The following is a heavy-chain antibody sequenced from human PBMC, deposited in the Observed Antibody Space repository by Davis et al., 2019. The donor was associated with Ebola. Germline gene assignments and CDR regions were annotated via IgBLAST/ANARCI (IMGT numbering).Heavy chain of an antibody. Sequence: MPGGSLRLSCAVYGGSFSGYYWSWIRQPPGKGLEWIGEINHSGSTNYNPSLKSRVTISVDKSKNQFSLKLSSVTAADTAVYYCARGRIRVPPGMDVWGQGTTVTVSS. J-gene: IGHJ6*02. CDR3: ARGRIRVPPGMDV. CDR2: INHSGST. CDR1: GGSFSGYY. V-gene: IGHV4-34*01.